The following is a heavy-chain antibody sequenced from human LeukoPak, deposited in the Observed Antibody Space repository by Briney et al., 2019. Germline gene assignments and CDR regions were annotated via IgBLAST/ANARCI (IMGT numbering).Heavy chain of an antibody. Sequence: KPSETLSLTCTVSGGSISSSSYYWGWIRQPPGKGLEWIGSIYYSGSTYYNPSLKSRVTISVDTSKNQFSLKLSSVTAADTAVYYCARGHIVGATNAFDIWGQGTMVTVSS. D-gene: IGHD1-26*01. J-gene: IGHJ3*02. CDR3: ARGHIVGATNAFDI. V-gene: IGHV4-39*07. CDR2: IYYSGST. CDR1: GGSISSSSYY.